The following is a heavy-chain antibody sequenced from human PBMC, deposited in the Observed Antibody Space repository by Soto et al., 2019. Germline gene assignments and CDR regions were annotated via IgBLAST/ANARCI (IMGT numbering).Heavy chain of an antibody. D-gene: IGHD5-12*01. J-gene: IGHJ4*02. CDR1: GGTFSSYT. Sequence: SVKVSCKASGGTFSSYTISWVRQAPGQGLEWMGRIIPILGIANYAQKFQGRVTITADKSTSTAYVELSSLRSEDTAVYYCARDLTQRWLQFDYWGQGTLVTVSS. CDR3: ARDLTQRWLQFDY. CDR2: IIPILGIA. V-gene: IGHV1-69*04.